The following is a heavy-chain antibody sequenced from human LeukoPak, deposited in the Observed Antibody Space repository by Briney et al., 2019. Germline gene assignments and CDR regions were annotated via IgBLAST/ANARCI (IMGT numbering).Heavy chain of an antibody. D-gene: IGHD6-19*01. Sequence: GGSLRLSCAASGFTFSSYAMSWVRQAPGKGLEWVSAISGSGGSTYYADSVKGRFTISRDNSENTLYLQMNSLRAEDTAVYYCAKDEVAAPTGWFDPWGQGTLVTVSS. CDR2: ISGSGGST. V-gene: IGHV3-23*01. CDR3: AKDEVAAPTGWFDP. CDR1: GFTFSSYA. J-gene: IGHJ5*02.